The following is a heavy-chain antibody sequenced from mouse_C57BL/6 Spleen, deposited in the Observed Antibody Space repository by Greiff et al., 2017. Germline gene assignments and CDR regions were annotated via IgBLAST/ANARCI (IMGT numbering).Heavy chain of an antibody. CDR2: ISYDGSN. J-gene: IGHJ1*03. CDR1: GYSITSGYY. Sequence: EVQLQQSGPGLVKPSQSLSLTCSVTGYSITSGYYWNWIRQFPGNKLEWMGYISYDGSNNYNPSLKNRISITRDTSKNQFFLKLNSVTTEDTATYYCARDRDGYYLHWDFDVWGTGTTVTVSS. V-gene: IGHV3-6*01. CDR3: ARDRDGYYLHWDFDV. D-gene: IGHD2-3*01.